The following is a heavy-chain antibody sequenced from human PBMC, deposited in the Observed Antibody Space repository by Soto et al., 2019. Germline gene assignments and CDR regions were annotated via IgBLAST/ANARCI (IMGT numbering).Heavy chain of an antibody. CDR1: GFTVSSNY. CDR3: AREWGIAAADAFDI. J-gene: IGHJ3*02. CDR2: IYSGGST. D-gene: IGHD6-13*01. Sequence: EVQLVESGGGLVQPGGSLRLSCAASGFTVSSNYMSWVRQAPGKGLEWVSVIYSGGSTYYADSVKGRFTIARHNSKNTLYLQMNSLRAEDTAVYYCAREWGIAAADAFDIWGQGTMVTVSS. V-gene: IGHV3-53*04.